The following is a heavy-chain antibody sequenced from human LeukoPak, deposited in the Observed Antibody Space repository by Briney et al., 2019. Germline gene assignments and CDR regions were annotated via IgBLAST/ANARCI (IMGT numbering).Heavy chain of an antibody. V-gene: IGHV3-74*01. CDR1: GFAFSRYW. CDR3: ARESTKYFDY. CDR2: VNGEGGST. J-gene: IGHJ4*02. D-gene: IGHD1-26*01. Sequence: PGVSLRLSCAASGFAFSRYWMHWVRQAPGEGLVWVSNVNGEGGSTDYADSVKGRFTISRDNAKNTLYLQMNSLRAEDTAVYYCARESTKYFDYWGQGTLVTVSS.